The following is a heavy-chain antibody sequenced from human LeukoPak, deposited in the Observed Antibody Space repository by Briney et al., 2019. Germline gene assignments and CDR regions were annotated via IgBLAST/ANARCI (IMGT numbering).Heavy chain of an antibody. V-gene: IGHV4-59*08. CDR2: ICYSGST. CDR1: GGSISSYY. J-gene: IGHJ4*02. Sequence: SETLSLTCTVSGGSISSYYWSWIRQPPGKGLEWIGYICYSGSTNYNPSLKSRVTISVDTSKNQFSLRLSSVTAADTALYYCAYSGSYGHLGYWGQGIPVTVSS. D-gene: IGHD1-26*01. CDR3: AYSGSYGHLGY.